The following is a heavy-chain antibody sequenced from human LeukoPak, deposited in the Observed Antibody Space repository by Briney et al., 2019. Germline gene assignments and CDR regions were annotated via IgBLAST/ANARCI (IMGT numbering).Heavy chain of an antibody. CDR2: IYYSGST. CDR1: GGSISSYY. D-gene: IGHD1-26*01. CDR3: ATTQGASGSYWPSYYYYMDV. V-gene: IGHV4-59*01. Sequence: PSETLSLTCTVSGGSISSYYWSWIRQPPGKGLEWIGYIYYSGSTNYNPSLKSRVTISVDTSKNQFSLKPSSVTAADTAVYYCATTQGASGSYWPSYYYYMDVWGKGTTVTVSS. J-gene: IGHJ6*03.